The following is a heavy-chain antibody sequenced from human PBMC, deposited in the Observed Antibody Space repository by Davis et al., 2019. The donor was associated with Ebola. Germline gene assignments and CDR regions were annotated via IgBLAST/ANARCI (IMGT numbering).Heavy chain of an antibody. CDR1: GGSISSGDYY. J-gene: IGHJ5*02. CDR3: ASQYYDFWSGYPGPNWFDP. V-gene: IGHV4-30-4*01. D-gene: IGHD3-3*01. Sequence: LRLSCTVSGGSISSGDYYWSWIRQPPGKGLEWIGYIYYSGSTYYNPSLKSRVTISVDTSKNQFSLKLSSVTAADTAVYYCASQYYDFWSGYPGPNWFDPWGQGTLVTVSS. CDR2: IYYSGST.